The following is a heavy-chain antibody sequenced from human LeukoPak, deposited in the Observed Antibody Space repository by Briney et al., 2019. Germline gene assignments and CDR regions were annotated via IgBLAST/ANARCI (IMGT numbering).Heavy chain of an antibody. J-gene: IGHJ4*02. V-gene: IGHV1-8*01. D-gene: IGHD7-27*01. Sequence: ASVTVSCTASGYTSTSHDINWVRQATGQGLEWMGWMSPNSGDTGYAQKFQGRVTMTSDSSISTAYMELSSLRSEDTAIYYCVRTPPNWGFDYWGQGTLVTVSS. CDR1: GYTSTSHD. CDR3: VRTPPNWGFDY. CDR2: MSPNSGDT.